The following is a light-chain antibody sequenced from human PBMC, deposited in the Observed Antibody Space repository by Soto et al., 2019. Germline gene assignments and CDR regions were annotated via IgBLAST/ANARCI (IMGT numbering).Light chain of an antibody. J-gene: IGKJ4*01. V-gene: IGKV1-39*01. CDR1: QSISTY. CDR2: AAS. CDR3: QLSYSTPLT. Sequence: DIQMTQSPSSLSASVGDRVTITCRASQSISTYLNWYQQKPGKAPKLLIYAASSLQSGVPTRFSGSGSGIDFTLSINSLQPGDFATYFCQLSYSTPLTFGGGTKVYIK.